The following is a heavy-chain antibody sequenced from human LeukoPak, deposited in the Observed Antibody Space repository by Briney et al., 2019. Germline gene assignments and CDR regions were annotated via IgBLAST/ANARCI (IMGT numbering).Heavy chain of an antibody. CDR2: INHSGST. D-gene: IGHD3-16*02. J-gene: IGHJ4*02. CDR1: GGSLSGYY. V-gene: IGHV4-34*01. Sequence: PSETLSLTCAVYGGSLSGYYWGWVPQPPGKGVGWVGEINHSGSTKYNPSLKSRVTISVDTSKNQFSLKLSSVTAADTAVYYCASITFGGVIDRGYWGQGTLVTVSS. CDR3: ASITFGGVIDRGY.